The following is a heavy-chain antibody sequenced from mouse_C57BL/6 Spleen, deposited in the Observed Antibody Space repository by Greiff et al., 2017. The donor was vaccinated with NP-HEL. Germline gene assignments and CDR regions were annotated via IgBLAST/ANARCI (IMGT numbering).Heavy chain of an antibody. J-gene: IGHJ4*01. Sequence: QVQLQQSGAELVRPGSSVKLSCKASGYTFTSYWMDWVKQRPGQGLEWIGNIYPSDSETHYNQKFKDKATLTVDKSSSTAYMQLSSLTSEGSAVYSCARDSSGYYYYAMDYWGQGTSVTVSS. CDR3: ARDSSGYYYYAMDY. CDR1: GYTFTSYW. V-gene: IGHV1-61*01. D-gene: IGHD3-2*02. CDR2: IYPSDSET.